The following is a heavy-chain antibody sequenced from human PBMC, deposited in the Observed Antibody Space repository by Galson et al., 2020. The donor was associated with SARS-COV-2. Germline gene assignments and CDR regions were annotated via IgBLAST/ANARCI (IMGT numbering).Heavy chain of an antibody. V-gene: IGHV4-30-2*01. CDR3: ARGQQTELLTPFDF. CDR1: GGSVSSGAFS. CDR2: IYDSGNT. J-gene: IGHJ4*02. Sequence: TLSLTCAVSGGSVSSGAFSWTWIRQPPGKGLEWIGYIYDSGNTYYNPSLKSRVSISVDRSKNQFSLNLSYVTAADTAVYYCARGQQTELLTPFDFWGQGTLVTVSS. D-gene: IGHD1-26*01.